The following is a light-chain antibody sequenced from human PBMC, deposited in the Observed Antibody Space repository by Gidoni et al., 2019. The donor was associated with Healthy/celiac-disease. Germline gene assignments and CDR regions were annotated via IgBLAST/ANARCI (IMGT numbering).Light chain of an antibody. CDR1: SSNIGSNC. V-gene: IGLV1-47*01. J-gene: IGLJ3*02. Sequence: QSVLTQPPSASGTPGQRVTISCSGSSSNIGSNCVYWYQQLPGTAPKLLIYRNNQRPSGVPDRFSGSKSGTSASLAISGLRSEDEADYYCAAWDDSFWVFGGGTKLTVL. CDR2: RNN. CDR3: AAWDDSFWV.